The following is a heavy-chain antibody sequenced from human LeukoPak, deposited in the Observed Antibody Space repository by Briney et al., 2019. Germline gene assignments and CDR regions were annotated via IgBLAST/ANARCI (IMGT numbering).Heavy chain of an antibody. CDR2: ISADGGNI. J-gene: IGHJ3*01. D-gene: IGHD4-17*01. CDR1: RFAFSNYA. CDR3: GKDPNGDYIGAFDF. V-gene: IGHV3-23*01. Sequence: QIGGSLRLSCAASRFAFSNYAMTWIRQAPEKGLEWVSSISADGGNIKYVDSAKGRFTISRDNSKGTLYLQMDSLRVEDTAVYYCGKDPNGDYIGAFDFWGQGTMVTVSS.